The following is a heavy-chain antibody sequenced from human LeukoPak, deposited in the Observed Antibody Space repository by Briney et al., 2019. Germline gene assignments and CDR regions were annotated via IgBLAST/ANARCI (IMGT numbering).Heavy chain of an antibody. CDR1: GGSISSYY. CDR3: ASSSRDGYNYNWFDP. CDR2: IYYSGGT. Sequence: SETLSLTCTVSGGSISSYYWSWIRQPPGKGLEWIGYIYYSGGTNYNPSLKTRVTISVDTSKNQYSLKRSSVTAADTAVYYCASSSRDGYNYNWFDPGGQGTLVTVSS. V-gene: IGHV4-59*01. D-gene: IGHD5-24*01. J-gene: IGHJ5*02.